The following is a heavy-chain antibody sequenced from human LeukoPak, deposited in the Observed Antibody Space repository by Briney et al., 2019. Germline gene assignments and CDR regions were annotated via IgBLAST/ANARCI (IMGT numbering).Heavy chain of an antibody. V-gene: IGHV4-59*01. CDR3: ARGYSSGLFFDY. CDR2: IYYSGST. CDR1: GGSISSYY. D-gene: IGHD6-19*01. J-gene: IGHJ4*02. Sequence: SETLSLTCTVSGGSISSYYWTWIRQPPGKGLEWSGYIYYSGSTNYNPSLKSRVTISLDTSKNQFSLKLSSVTAADTAVYYCARGYSSGLFFDYWGQGTLVTVSS.